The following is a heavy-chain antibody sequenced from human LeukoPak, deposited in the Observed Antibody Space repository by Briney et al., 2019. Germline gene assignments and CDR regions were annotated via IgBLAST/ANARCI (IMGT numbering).Heavy chain of an antibody. D-gene: IGHD4-17*01. J-gene: IGHJ4*02. CDR2: INHSGST. CDR1: GGSISSITFY. V-gene: IGHV4-39*07. Sequence: SETLSLTCTVSGGSISSITFYWGWIRQPPGKGLEWIGEINHSGSTNYNPSLKSRVTISVDTSKNQFSLKLSSVTAADTAVYYCARGTMTTVTYYFDYWGQGTLVTVSS. CDR3: ARGTMTTVTYYFDY.